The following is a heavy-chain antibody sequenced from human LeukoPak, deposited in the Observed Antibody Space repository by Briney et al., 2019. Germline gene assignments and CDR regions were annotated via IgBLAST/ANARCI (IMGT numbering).Heavy chain of an antibody. CDR2: IIPIFGTA. J-gene: IGHJ4*02. Sequence: GASVKVSCKASGGTFSSYAISWVRQAPGQGLEWMGGIIPIFGTANYAQKFQGRVTITADKSTSTAYMELSSLRSEDTAVYYCARDQWSYYGSRSYYDLDYWGQGTLVTVSS. CDR3: ARDQWSYYGSRSYYDLDY. CDR1: GGTFSSYA. V-gene: IGHV1-69*06. D-gene: IGHD3-10*01.